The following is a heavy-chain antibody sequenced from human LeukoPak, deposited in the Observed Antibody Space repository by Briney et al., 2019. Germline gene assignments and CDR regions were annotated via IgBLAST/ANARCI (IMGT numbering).Heavy chain of an antibody. CDR3: ARELTGDVYFDY. CDR2: IQYDGSNK. V-gene: IGHV3-30*02. Sequence: GGSLRLSCAASGFTFSKYDMHWVRQAPGKGLEWVAFIQYDGSNKYYADSVKGRFTISRDNAKNSLYLQMNSLRAEDTAVYYCARELTGDVYFDYWGQGTLVTVSS. CDR1: GFTFSKYD. D-gene: IGHD7-27*01. J-gene: IGHJ4*02.